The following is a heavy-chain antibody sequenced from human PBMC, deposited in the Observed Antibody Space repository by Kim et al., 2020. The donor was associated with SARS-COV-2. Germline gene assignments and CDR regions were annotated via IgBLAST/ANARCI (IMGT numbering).Heavy chain of an antibody. CDR3: ARGRGYYGSGSHYGMDV. V-gene: IGHV4-34*01. Sequence: LKSRVTISVDTSKNQFSLKLSSVTAADTAVYYCARGRGYYGSGSHYGMDVWGQGTTVTVSS. J-gene: IGHJ6*02. D-gene: IGHD3-10*01.